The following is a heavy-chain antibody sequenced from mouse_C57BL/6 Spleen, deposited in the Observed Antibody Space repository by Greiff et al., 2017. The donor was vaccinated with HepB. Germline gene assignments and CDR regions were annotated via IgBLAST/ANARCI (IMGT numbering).Heavy chain of an antibody. CDR1: GYTFTSYT. V-gene: IGHV1-4*01. D-gene: IGHD2-1*01. Sequence: QVQLQQSGAELARPGASVKMSCKASGYTFTSYTMHWVKQRPGQGLEWIGYINPSSGYTKYNQKFKNKATLTADKSSSTAYMPLSSLTSEDSAGYYCARWVYGNYVGFAYWGQGTLVTVSA. J-gene: IGHJ3*01. CDR2: INPSSGYT. CDR3: ARWVYGNYVGFAY.